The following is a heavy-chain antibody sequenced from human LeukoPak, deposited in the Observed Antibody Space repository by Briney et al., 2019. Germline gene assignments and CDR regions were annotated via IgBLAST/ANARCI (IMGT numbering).Heavy chain of an antibody. CDR2: INHSGST. J-gene: IGHJ1*01. Sequence: SETLSLTCAVYGGSFSGYYWSWIRQPPGKGLEWIGEINHSGSTNYNPSLKSRVTISVDTSKNQFSLKLSSVTTADTAVYYCARGKRSNYDFWSGYYWAEYFQHWGQGTLVTVSS. V-gene: IGHV4-34*01. D-gene: IGHD3-3*01. CDR1: GGSFSGYY. CDR3: ARGKRSNYDFWSGYYWAEYFQH.